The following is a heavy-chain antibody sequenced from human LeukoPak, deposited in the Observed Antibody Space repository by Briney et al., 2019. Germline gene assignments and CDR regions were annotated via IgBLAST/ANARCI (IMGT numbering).Heavy chain of an antibody. CDR2: FDPEDGET. Sequence: GASVKVSCKVSGYTLTELSMHWVRQAPGKGLEWMGGFDPEDGETIYAQKFQGRVTMTTDTSTSTAYMELRSLRSDDTAVYYCARVPPGAYYFDYWGQGTLVTVSS. V-gene: IGHV1-24*01. D-gene: IGHD1-26*01. J-gene: IGHJ4*02. CDR1: GYTLTELS. CDR3: ARVPPGAYYFDY.